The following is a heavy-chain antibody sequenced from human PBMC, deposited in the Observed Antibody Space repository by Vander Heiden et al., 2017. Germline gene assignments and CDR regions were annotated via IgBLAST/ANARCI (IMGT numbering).Heavy chain of an antibody. V-gene: IGHV3-11*06. Sequence: QVQLVESGGGLVKPGGSLRLSCAASGFTFSDYYMSWIRQDPGKGLEWVSYISSSSSYTNYADSVKGRFTISRDNAKNSLYLQMNSLRAEDTAVYYCARRGHSGYDLGGFDYWGQGTLVTVSS. J-gene: IGHJ4*02. CDR3: ARRGHSGYDLGGFDY. D-gene: IGHD5-12*01. CDR1: GFTFSDYY. CDR2: ISSSSSYT.